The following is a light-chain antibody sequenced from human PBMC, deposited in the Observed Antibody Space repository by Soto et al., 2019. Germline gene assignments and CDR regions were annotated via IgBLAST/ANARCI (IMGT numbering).Light chain of an antibody. J-gene: IGLJ2*01. CDR3: TSFSTGSSYVI. Sequence: QSVLTQPASVSGSPGQSITISCTGTSSDVGNYNYVSWYQETPGKAPRLIIYQVTNRPSGVSNRFSGSKSGNTASLTISGLQADDEGDYYCTSFSTGSSYVIFGGGTKLTVL. CDR2: QVT. V-gene: IGLV2-14*01. CDR1: SSDVGNYNY.